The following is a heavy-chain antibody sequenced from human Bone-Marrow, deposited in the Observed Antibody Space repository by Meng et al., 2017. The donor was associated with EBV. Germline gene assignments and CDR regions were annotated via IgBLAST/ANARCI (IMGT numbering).Heavy chain of an antibody. V-gene: IGHV3-74*01. Sequence: EVQLAESGGALVQPGGSLRRSCAVSGFTFSRDWMHWVRQAPGKGLVWISRINENGGITTYADSVRGRFTISRDNTKNTLYLQINNVRVEDTAVYFCSRDLAGPYDDWGQGTLVTVSS. CDR2: INENGGIT. CDR3: SRDLAGPYDD. CDR1: GFTFSRDW. J-gene: IGHJ4*02.